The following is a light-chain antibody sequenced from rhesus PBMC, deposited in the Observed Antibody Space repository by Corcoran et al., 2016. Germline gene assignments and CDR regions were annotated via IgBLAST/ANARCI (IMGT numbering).Light chain of an antibody. CDR1: QGIRSY. CDR3: QQNTSYPLT. V-gene: IGKV1-37*01. J-gene: IGKJ1*01. CDR2: YAS. Sequence: DIQMSQSPSPLSASVGDRVPTTWRASQGIRSYLNWYQQKPGKAPKPLCYYASNLERGVPSRFSGTGSGTDFTLTISSLQPEDFAIYYCQQNTSYPLTFGQGTKVEIK.